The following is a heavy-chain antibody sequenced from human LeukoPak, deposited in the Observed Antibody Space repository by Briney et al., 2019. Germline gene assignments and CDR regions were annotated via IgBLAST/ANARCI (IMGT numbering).Heavy chain of an antibody. CDR2: IKQDGSEK. CDR3: AGQSGSFDY. CDR1: GFTFSSYC. Sequence: GGSLRLSCAASGFTFSSYCMTWVRQAPGKGLEWVANIKQDGSEKYYVDSVKGRFTISRDNAKNSLYLQMNSLRAEDTAVYYCAGQSGSFDYWGQGTLVTVSS. D-gene: IGHD3-22*01. V-gene: IGHV3-7*01. J-gene: IGHJ4*02.